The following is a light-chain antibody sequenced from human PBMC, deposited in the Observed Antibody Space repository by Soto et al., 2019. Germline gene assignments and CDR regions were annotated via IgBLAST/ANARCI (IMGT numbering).Light chain of an antibody. V-gene: IGKV4-1*01. Sequence: DIVMTQSPDSLAASLGERATINCKSSQSVLYDSNNKNYLAWYQLKPRQPPKLLISWSSTRESGVPDRFSGSGSGTDFTLPISSLQAEDVAICYCQQYYITPLTFGGGTKVEIK. CDR2: WSS. CDR3: QQYYITPLT. J-gene: IGKJ4*01. CDR1: QSVLYDSNNKNY.